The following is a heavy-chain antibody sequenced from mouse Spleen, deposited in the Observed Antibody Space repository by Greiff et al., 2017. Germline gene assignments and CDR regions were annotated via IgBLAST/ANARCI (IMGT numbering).Heavy chain of an antibody. CDR3: ASEPYYGSSYVDYAMDY. CDR1: GFSLTSYG. D-gene: IGHD1-1*01. J-gene: IGHJ4*01. V-gene: IGHV2-2*02. Sequence: VKLLESGPGLVQPSQSLSITCTVSGFSLTSYGVHWVRQSPGKGLEWLGVIWSGGSTDYNAAFISRLSISKDNSKSQVFFKMNSLQANDTAIYYCASEPYYGSSYVDYAMDYWGQGTSVTVSS. CDR2: IWSGGST.